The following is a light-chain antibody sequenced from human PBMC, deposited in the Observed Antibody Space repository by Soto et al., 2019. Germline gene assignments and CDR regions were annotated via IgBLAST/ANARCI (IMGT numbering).Light chain of an antibody. CDR1: QSVSSN. V-gene: IGKV3-15*01. J-gene: IGKJ5*01. CDR2: DAS. Sequence: EIVMTQSPGTLSVSPGERATLSCRASQSVSSNLAWYQQKPGQAPRLLISDASTRATGIPARFSGSGSGTEFTLTVSSLQSEDFVVYYCQQYIKWPITFGQGTRLEIK. CDR3: QQYIKWPIT.